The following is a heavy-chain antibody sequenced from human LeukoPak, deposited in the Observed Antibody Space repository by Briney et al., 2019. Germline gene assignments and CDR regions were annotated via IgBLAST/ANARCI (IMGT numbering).Heavy chain of an antibody. CDR1: GFAFSTYE. V-gene: IGHV3-48*03. CDR3: AKDLDSGSPGIVP. D-gene: IGHD1-26*01. Sequence: GGSLRLSCAASGFAFSTYEMNWVRQAPGRGLEWVSYISSDDGSTRYYADFVKGRFTISRDNSKNTLYLQMNSLRAEDTAVYYCAKDLDSGSPGIVPWGQGTLVTVSS. J-gene: IGHJ5*02. CDR2: ISSDDGSTR.